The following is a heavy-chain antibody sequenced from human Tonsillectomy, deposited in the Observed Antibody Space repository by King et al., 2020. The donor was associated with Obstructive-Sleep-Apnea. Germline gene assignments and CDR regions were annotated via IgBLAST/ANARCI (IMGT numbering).Heavy chain of an antibody. CDR1: GGSISSNIYY. Sequence: QLQESGPGLVKPSETLSLTCTVSGGSISSNIYYWGWIRKPPGKGLDWIGSIYYSGSAHYNPSLKSRVTISVDTSRNQFSLKLSPVTASDTAVYYCARHRPRATSPYFDDWGQGTLVTVSS. V-gene: IGHV4-39*01. D-gene: IGHD1-26*01. J-gene: IGHJ4*02. CDR2: IYYSGSA. CDR3: ARHRPRATSPYFDD.